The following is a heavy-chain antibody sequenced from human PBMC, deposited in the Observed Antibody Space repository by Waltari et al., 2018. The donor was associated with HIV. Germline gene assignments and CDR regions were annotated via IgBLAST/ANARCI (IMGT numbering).Heavy chain of an antibody. CDR1: GGTFSSYA. Sequence: QVQLVQSGAEVKKPGSSVKVSCKAPGGTFSSYALSWVRQAPGQGLQWMGGIIPIFGTANYAQKFQGRVTIIADESTSTAYMELSSLRSEDTAVYYCARADPNYYDSSGYYPEAFDIWGQGTMVTVSS. J-gene: IGHJ3*02. CDR3: ARADPNYYDSSGYYPEAFDI. V-gene: IGHV1-69*01. D-gene: IGHD3-22*01. CDR2: IIPIFGTA.